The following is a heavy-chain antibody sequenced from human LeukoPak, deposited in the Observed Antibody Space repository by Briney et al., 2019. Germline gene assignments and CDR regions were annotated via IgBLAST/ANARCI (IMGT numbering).Heavy chain of an antibody. V-gene: IGHV3-23*01. CDR1: GFTFSSYA. CDR3: AKADYYGSGSYYIPFDK. Sequence: GGSLRLSCAASGFTFSSYAMSWVRQAPGKELEWVSAISGSGGSTHYADSVKGRFTISRDNSKNTLYLQMSSLRAEDTAVYYCAKADYYGSGSYYIPFDKWGQGTLVTVSS. D-gene: IGHD3-10*01. CDR2: ISGSGGST. J-gene: IGHJ4*02.